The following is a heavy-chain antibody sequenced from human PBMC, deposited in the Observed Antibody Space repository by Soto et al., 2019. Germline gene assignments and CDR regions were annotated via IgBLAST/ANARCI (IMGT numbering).Heavy chain of an antibody. D-gene: IGHD3-22*01. CDR2: ISYDGSNK. V-gene: IGHV3-30-3*01. Sequence: LSCAPGGLSFNSYAMHWVRQATRKGLEWVAVISYDGSNKYYADSVKGRFTISIDNSKNTLYLQMNSLRAEDSAVYYCARDQPKNYISSGYYYWFLGAAYYYGMDIWAQETTVAVSS. J-gene: IGHJ6*02. CDR3: ARDQPKNYISSGYYYWFLGAAYYYGMDI. CDR1: GLSFNSYA.